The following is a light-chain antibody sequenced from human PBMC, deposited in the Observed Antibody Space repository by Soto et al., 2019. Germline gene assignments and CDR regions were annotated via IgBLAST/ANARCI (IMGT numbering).Light chain of an antibody. CDR3: SSYTDTSTFV. CDR1: SSDVGGYNY. V-gene: IGLV2-14*01. J-gene: IGLJ1*01. Sequence: QSVLTRPASVSGYLGQSITISCTGTSSDVGGYNYVSWYQHHPGRAPKLLIYEVNIRPSGVSSHFSGSKSGNTASLTIAGLQAGDEADYYCSSYTDTSTFVFGTGTKVTVL. CDR2: EVN.